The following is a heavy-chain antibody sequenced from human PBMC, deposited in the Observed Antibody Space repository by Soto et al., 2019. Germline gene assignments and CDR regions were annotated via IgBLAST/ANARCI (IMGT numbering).Heavy chain of an antibody. CDR1: GFTFTRSG. D-gene: IGHD3-16*01. V-gene: IGHV3-30*18. CDR2: ISSDGGNK. Sequence: SLRLSCATSGFTFTRSGMHWVRQAPGKGLDWVAVISSDGGNKYYGDSVRGRFTISRDNSNNTLFLEMKSLRVDDTAVYYCAKGQVGRGILSNSMDRWGQGTKVTV. J-gene: IGHJ6*02. CDR3: AKGQVGRGILSNSMDR.